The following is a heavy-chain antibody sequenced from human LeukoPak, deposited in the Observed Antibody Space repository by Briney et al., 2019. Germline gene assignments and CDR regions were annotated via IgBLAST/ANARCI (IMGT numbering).Heavy chain of an antibody. CDR2: ISGSGGST. J-gene: IGHJ4*02. CDR1: GFTFSSYG. CDR3: AKEYSYYDILTGYYNSMGFDY. Sequence: GGSLRLSCAASGFTFSSYGMSWVRQAPGKGLEWDSAISGSGGSTYYADSVKGRFTISRDNSKNTLYLQMNSLRAEDTAVYYCAKEYSYYDILTGYYNSMGFDYWGQGTLVTVSS. V-gene: IGHV3-23*01. D-gene: IGHD3-9*01.